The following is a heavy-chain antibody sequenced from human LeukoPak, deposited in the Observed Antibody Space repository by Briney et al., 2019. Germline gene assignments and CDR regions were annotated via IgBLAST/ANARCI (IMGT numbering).Heavy chain of an antibody. J-gene: IGHJ4*02. CDR3: ASHSYGPYYFDY. CDR1: GYTFTSYY. CDR2: INPSGGST. Sequence: ASVKVSCKASGYTFTSYYMHWVRQAPGQGLEWMGIINPSGGSTSYAQKFQGRVTMTRDMSTSTVYMELSSLRSEDTAVYYCASHSYGPYYFDYWGQGTLVTVSS. D-gene: IGHD5-18*01. V-gene: IGHV1-46*01.